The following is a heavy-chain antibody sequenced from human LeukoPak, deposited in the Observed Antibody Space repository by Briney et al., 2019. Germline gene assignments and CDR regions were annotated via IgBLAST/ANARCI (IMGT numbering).Heavy chain of an antibody. CDR1: GYTFTSYA. CDR2: INTNTGNP. J-gene: IGHJ6*03. D-gene: IGHD6-13*01. Sequence: ASVKVSCKASGYTFTSYAMNWVRQAPGQGLEWMGWINTNTGNPTYAQGFTGRFVFSLDTSVSTAYLQISSLKAEDTAVYYCARDGSGYSSSWLGPHYYYMDVWGKGTTVTVSS. V-gene: IGHV7-4-1*02. CDR3: ARDGSGYSSSWLGPHYYYMDV.